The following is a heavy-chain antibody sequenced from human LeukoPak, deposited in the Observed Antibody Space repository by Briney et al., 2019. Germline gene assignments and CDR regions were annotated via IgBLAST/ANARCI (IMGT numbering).Heavy chain of an antibody. J-gene: IGHJ4*02. CDR1: GFTFSSYS. CDR3: ARGDFLSRCSSTSCYFYFDY. CDR2: ISSSSYI. V-gene: IGHV3-21*01. Sequence: PGGSLRLSCAASGFTFSSYSMNWVRQAPGKGLEWVSSISSSSYIYYADSVKGRFTISRDNAKNSLYLRMNSLRAEDTAVYYCARGDFLSRCSSTSCYFYFDYRGQGTLVTVSS. D-gene: IGHD2-2*01.